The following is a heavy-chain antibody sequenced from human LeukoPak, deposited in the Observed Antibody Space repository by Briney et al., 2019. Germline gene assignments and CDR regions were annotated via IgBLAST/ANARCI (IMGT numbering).Heavy chain of an antibody. J-gene: IGHJ4*02. CDR2: INHSGST. CDR3: ARTSARSYFDY. CDR1: GGSFSGYY. V-gene: IGHV4-34*01. Sequence: SETLSLTCAVYGGSFSGYYWSWIRQPPGKGLEWIGEINHSGSTNYNPSLKSRVTISVDTSKNQFSLKLSSVTAADTAVYYCARTSARSYFDYWGQGTLVTVSS.